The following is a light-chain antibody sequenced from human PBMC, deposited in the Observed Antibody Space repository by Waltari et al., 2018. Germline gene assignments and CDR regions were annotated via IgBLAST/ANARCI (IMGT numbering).Light chain of an antibody. CDR3: QHYDFLPT. CDR1: QSISSW. V-gene: IGKV1-5*03. J-gene: IGKJ3*01. CDR2: KAS. Sequence: DIQMTQSPSTLSASVGDRVTITCRASQSISSWLAWYQQKPGKAPKLLIYKASSLESGVPSRFSGSGSGTEFTLTISSLQPDDFATYYCQHYDFLPTFGPGTKVDV.